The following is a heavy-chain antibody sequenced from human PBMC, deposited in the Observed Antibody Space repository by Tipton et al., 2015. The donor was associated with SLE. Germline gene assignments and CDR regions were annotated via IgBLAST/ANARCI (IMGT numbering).Heavy chain of an antibody. D-gene: IGHD3-10*01. CDR3: ARDRRGWYFDL. CDR2: IYYSGTT. V-gene: IGHV4-59*01. Sequence: LRLSCSVSGGSISHFYWSWIRQPPGKGLEWIAYIYYSGTTNYNPSLKSRVSISVDTSKNHFSLNLYSVTAADTAVYYCARDRRGWYFDLWGRGTLVTVSS. CDR1: GGSISHFY. J-gene: IGHJ2*01.